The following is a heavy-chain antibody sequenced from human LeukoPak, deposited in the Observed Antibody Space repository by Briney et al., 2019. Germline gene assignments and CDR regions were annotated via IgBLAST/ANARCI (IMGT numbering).Heavy chain of an antibody. Sequence: PGGSLRLSCAASGFTFSSYAMSWVRQAPGKGLEWVSAISGSGGSTYYADSVKGRFTISRDNSKNTLYLQMNSLRAGDTAVYYCAKEGRRSSGSYYVYWGQGTLVTVSS. V-gene: IGHV3-23*01. CDR2: ISGSGGST. D-gene: IGHD3-10*01. CDR3: AKEGRRSSGSYYVY. CDR1: GFTFSSYA. J-gene: IGHJ4*02.